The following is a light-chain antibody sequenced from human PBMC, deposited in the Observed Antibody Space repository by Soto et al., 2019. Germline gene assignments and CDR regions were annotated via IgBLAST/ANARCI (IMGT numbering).Light chain of an antibody. CDR2: GAS. CDR1: QSVSSSY. J-gene: IGKJ3*01. V-gene: IGKV3-20*01. Sequence: EIVLTQSPGTLSLSPGERATLSCRASQSVSSSYLAWYQQKPGQAPRLLIYGASSRATGIPDRFSGSGSGTDFTLTISRLEPEDFAVYYCQHYDSSPYFGPGTKVDIK. CDR3: QHYDSSPY.